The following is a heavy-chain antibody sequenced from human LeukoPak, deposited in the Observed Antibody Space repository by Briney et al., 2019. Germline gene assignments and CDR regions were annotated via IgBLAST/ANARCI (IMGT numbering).Heavy chain of an antibody. Sequence: SQTLSLTCAISGDSVSSNSAAWNWIRQSPSRGLEWLGRTYYRSKWYNDYAVAVKSRIIINPDTSKNQFSLQLNSETPEDAAVYYCARDPAAVAGKGGFDYWGQGTLVTVSS. V-gene: IGHV6-1*01. J-gene: IGHJ4*02. D-gene: IGHD6-19*01. CDR1: GDSVSSNSAA. CDR3: ARDPAAVAGKGGFDY. CDR2: TYYRSKWYN.